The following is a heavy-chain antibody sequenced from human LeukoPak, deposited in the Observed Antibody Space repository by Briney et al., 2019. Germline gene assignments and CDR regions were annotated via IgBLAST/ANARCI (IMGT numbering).Heavy chain of an antibody. D-gene: IGHD4-11*01. Sequence: GGSLRLSCAASGFAFDIHGMSWVRQAPGKGLEWVANIKQDGSEKHYVDSVKGRFTISRDNAKNSLYLQMSSLRAEDTAVYYCTRVEETATTAAIIRKYSYYYYYMDVWGKGNTVTVSS. CDR2: IKQDGSEK. CDR1: GFAFDIHG. CDR3: TRVEETATTAAIIRKYSYYYYYMDV. V-gene: IGHV3-7*01. J-gene: IGHJ6*03.